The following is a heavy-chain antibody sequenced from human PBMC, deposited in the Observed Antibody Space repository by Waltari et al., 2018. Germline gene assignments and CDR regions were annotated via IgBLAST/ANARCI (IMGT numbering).Heavy chain of an antibody. D-gene: IGHD2-15*01. CDR1: GLSISSGHY. V-gene: IGHV4-38-2*01. CDR2: IYLTGRT. J-gene: IGHJ4*02. Sequence: QVQLQESGPGLVKPSETLSLTCSVSGLSISSGHYWGWIRQPPGKGLEWIANIYLTGRTDYNPSLKSRVTMSLDTSKNQFTLTLTSVTAAETGVDYCKRDVGSENNWGTGTLLTVAS. CDR3: KRDVGSENN.